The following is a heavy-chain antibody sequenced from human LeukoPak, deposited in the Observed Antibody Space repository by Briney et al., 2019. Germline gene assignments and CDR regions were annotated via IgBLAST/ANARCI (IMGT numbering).Heavy chain of an antibody. Sequence: GGSLRLSCAVSGFTFSDYYMSWIRQAPGKGREWVSYISSSGDTTFYADSVRGRFTVSRDNARNSLFLQMESLSADDTAMYYCASYLTIGPMHDWYFDIWGRGTLVTVSS. J-gene: IGHJ2*01. V-gene: IGHV3-11*01. CDR3: ASYLTIGPMHDWYFDI. CDR1: GFTFSDYY. D-gene: IGHD2-8*01. CDR2: ISSSGDTT.